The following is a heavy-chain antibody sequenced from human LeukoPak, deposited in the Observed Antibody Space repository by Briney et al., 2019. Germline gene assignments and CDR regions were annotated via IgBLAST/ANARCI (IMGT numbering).Heavy chain of an antibody. CDR3: ARDRYYYGSGSPGDFDY. CDR2: ISSSGSTI. D-gene: IGHD3-10*01. J-gene: IGHJ4*02. CDR1: GFTFSDYY. V-gene: IGHV3-11*01. Sequence: GGSLRLPCAASGFTFSDYYMSWIRQAPGKGLEWVSYISSSGSTIYYADSVKGRFTISRDNAKNSLYLQMNSLRAEDTAVYYCARDRYYYGSGSPGDFDYWGQGTLVTVSS.